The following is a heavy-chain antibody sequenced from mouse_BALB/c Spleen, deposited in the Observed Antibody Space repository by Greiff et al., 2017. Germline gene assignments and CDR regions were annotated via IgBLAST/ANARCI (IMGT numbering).Heavy chain of an antibody. CDR1: GFHFSRYW. CDR3: ARRSLDSSGYFDY. J-gene: IGHJ2*01. CDR2: INPDSSTI. Sequence: EVKLMESGGGLVQPGGSLKLSCAASGFHFSRYWMSWVRQAPGKGLEWIGEINPDSSTINYTPSLKDKFIISRDNAKNTLYLQMSKVRSEDTALYYCARRSLDSSGYFDYWGQGTTLTVSS. D-gene: IGHD3-2*01. V-gene: IGHV4-1*02.